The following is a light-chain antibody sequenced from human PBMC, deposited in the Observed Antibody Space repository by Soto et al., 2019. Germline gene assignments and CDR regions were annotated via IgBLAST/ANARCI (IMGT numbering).Light chain of an antibody. CDR1: NIGSKS. CDR2: YDS. Sequence: SYELTQPPSVSVAPGETARITCGGKNIGSKSVHWYQQKTGQAPVLVIYYDSDRPSGIPERFAGSNSGNTATLTVSRVEAGDDADYYCHVWDTTNDHPLFGGGTTVTVL. CDR3: HVWDTTNDHPL. J-gene: IGLJ2*01. V-gene: IGLV3-21*04.